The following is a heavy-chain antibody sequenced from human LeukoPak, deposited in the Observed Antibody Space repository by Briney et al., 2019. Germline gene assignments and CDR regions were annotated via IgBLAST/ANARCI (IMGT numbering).Heavy chain of an antibody. D-gene: IGHD4-17*01. CDR3: ARVRYGDYAGDY. J-gene: IGHJ4*02. CDR2: INPNSGGI. Sequence: ASVKVSCKASGYTFTRYYMHWVRQAPGQGLEWMGWINPNSGGINYAQKFQGRVTMTRDTSISTAYMELSRLRSDDTAVYYCARVRYGDYAGDYWGQGTLVTVSS. V-gene: IGHV1-2*02. CDR1: GYTFTRYY.